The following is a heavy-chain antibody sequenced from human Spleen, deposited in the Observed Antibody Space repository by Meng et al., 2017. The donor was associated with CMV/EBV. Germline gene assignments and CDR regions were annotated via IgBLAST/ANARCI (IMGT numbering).Heavy chain of an antibody. J-gene: IGHJ4*02. CDR2: IKQDGSEK. Sequence: GGSLRLSCAASRFTFSNYSMNWVRQAPGKGLEWVANIKQDGSEKYYVDSVEGRFTISRDNAENSLYLQMNRLRAEDTAVYYCARDLRWLQYPSFDYWGQGTLVTVSS. D-gene: IGHD5-24*01. V-gene: IGHV3-7*01. CDR1: RFTFSNYS. CDR3: ARDLRWLQYPSFDY.